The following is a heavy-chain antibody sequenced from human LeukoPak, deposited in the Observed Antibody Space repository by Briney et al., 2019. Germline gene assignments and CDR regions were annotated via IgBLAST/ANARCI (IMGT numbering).Heavy chain of an antibody. V-gene: IGHV3-53*01. CDR2: IYSGGST. D-gene: IGHD3-22*01. Sequence: GGSPRLSCAASGFTFSSNYMSWVRQAPGKGLEGVAVIYSGGSTYYADSVKGRFAISRDNSKNTLYLQMNSLRAEDTAVYHCPRDNDSSGYYYYYMHVWGKGTTVTVSS. J-gene: IGHJ6*03. CDR1: GFTFSSNY. CDR3: PRDNDSSGYYYYYMHV.